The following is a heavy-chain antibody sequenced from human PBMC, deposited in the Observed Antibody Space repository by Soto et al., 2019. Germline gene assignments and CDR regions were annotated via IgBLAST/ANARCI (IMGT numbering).Heavy chain of an antibody. CDR1: GFTFSSYA. D-gene: IGHD6-13*01. V-gene: IGHV3-30-3*01. CDR2: ISYDGSNK. Sequence: GGSLRLSCAASGFTFSSYAMHWVRQAPGKGLEWVAVISYDGSNKYYADSVKGRFTISRDNSKNTLYMQMNSLRAEDTAVYYCARGGYSSSWYSFDYFDYWGQGTLVTVSS. CDR3: ARGGYSSSWYSFDYFDY. J-gene: IGHJ4*02.